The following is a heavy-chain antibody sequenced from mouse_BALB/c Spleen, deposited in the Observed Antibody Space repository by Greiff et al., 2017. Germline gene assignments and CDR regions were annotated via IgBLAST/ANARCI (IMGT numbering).Heavy chain of an antibody. CDR2: ISYSGST. CDR1: GYSITSDYA. V-gene: IGHV3-2*02. J-gene: IGHJ1*01. Sequence: EVQLQQSGPGLVKPSQSLSLTCTVTGYSITSDYAWNWIRQFPGNKLEWMGYISYSGSTSYNPSLKSRISITRDTSKNQFFLQLNSVTTEDTATYYCLLFEGNWYFDGWGAGTTVTVSS. D-gene: IGHD6-2*01. CDR3: LLFEGNWYFDG.